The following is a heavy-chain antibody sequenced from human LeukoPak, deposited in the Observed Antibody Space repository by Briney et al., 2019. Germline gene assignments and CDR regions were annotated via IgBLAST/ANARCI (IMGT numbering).Heavy chain of an antibody. V-gene: IGHV4-34*01. CDR1: GGSFSGYY. D-gene: IGHD3-10*01. J-gene: IGHJ5*02. CDR3: ARGSTYYYGSGSLNWFDP. CDR2: INHSGRT. Sequence: SETLSSTCAVYGGSFSGYYWSWIRQPPGKGLEWIGEINHSGRTNYNPSLKSRVTISVDTSKNQFSLKLSSVTAADTAVYYCARGSTYYYGSGSLNWFDPWGQGTLVTVSS.